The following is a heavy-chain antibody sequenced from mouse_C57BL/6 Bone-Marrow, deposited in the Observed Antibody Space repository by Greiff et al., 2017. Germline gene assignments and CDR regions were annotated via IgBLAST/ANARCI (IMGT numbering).Heavy chain of an antibody. CDR2: IDPSDSYT. V-gene: IGHV1-69*01. D-gene: IGHD1-1*02. CDR3: ARDGGSCDWFAY. CDR1: GYTFTSYW. Sequence: VQLQQPGAELVMPGASVKLSCKASGYTFTSYWMHWVKQRPGQGLEWIGEIDPSDSYTNYNQKFKGKSTLTVDKSSSTAYMQLSRLTSEDSAVYYCARDGGSCDWFAYWGQGTLVTVSA. J-gene: IGHJ3*01.